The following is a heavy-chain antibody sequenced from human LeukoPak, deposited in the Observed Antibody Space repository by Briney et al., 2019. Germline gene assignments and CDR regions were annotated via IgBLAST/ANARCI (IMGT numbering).Heavy chain of an antibody. CDR3: ARVGYTVTTSPCDY. V-gene: IGHV5-51*01. D-gene: IGHD4-17*01. CDR1: GYRFTSYW. CDR2: IYPGDSDT. J-gene: IGHJ4*02. Sequence: GESLKISCKGSGYRFTSYWIGWVRQMPGKGLEWMGIIYPGDSDTRYSPSFQGQVTISAEKSISTAYVQWSSLKASDTAMYYCARVGYTVTTSPCDYWGQGTLVTVSS.